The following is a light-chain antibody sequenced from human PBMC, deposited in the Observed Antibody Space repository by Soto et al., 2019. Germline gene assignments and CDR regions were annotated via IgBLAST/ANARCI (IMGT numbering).Light chain of an antibody. Sequence: ETQLTQSPPSLSASVGDRVIITCRASQSISTYLNWYQHKPGKVPKLLIYAASSLQSGVPSRFSGSGSGTDFTLTISSLQPEDFATYYCQQSFSTFGGGTKVEI. V-gene: IGKV1-39*01. CDR3: QQSFST. CDR1: QSISTY. J-gene: IGKJ4*01. CDR2: AAS.